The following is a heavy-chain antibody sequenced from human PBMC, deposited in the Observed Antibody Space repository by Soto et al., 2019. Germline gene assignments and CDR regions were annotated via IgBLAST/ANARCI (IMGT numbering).Heavy chain of an antibody. CDR2: IYYSGST. CDR3: AREDRSCYKVFGN. CDR1: DGYIGDYY. D-gene: IGHD3-10*01. Sequence: PSQTMSDTKSVADGYIGDYYWRWISQPQRKGLELIKYIYYSGSTSYNPSLKSRLTISVDSSKNQFSLRLTSVTAADTSLYYCAREDRSCYKVFGNWGQRTLVTGSS. V-gene: IGHV4-59*01. J-gene: IGHJ4*02.